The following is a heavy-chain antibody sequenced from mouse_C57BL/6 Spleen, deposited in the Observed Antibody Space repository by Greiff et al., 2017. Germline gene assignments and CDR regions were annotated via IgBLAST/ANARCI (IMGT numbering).Heavy chain of an antibody. J-gene: IGHJ4*01. V-gene: IGHV1-74*01. Sequence: VQLQQPGAELVKPGASVKVSCKASGYTFTSYWMHWVKQRPGQGLEWIGRIHPSDSDTNYNQKFKGKATLTVDNSSSTAYMQRSSLTSEDSAVYYCAIENLLRAMDYWGQGTSVTVSS. CDR3: AIENLLRAMDY. CDR1: GYTFTSYW. CDR2: IHPSDSDT. D-gene: IGHD2-1*01.